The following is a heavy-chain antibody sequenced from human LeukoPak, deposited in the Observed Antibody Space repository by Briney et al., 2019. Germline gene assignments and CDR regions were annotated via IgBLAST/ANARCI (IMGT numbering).Heavy chain of an antibody. CDR1: GFTFSNYW. D-gene: IGHD3-3*01. CDR3: ARDFWGAYRVDYFDY. V-gene: IGHV3-7*01. Sequence: GGSLRLSCAASGFTFSNYWMSWVRRAPGKGLEWVANIKQDGSETYYVDSVRGRFTISRDNAKKSLYLQMNSLRAEDTAVYYCARDFWGAYRVDYFDYWGQGILVSVSS. J-gene: IGHJ4*02. CDR2: IKQDGSET.